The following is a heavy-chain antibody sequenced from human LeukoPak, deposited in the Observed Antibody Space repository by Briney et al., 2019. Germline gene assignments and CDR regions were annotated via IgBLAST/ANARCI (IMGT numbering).Heavy chain of an antibody. CDR1: GGSISSYS. CDR2: IYTSGST. CDR3: ARGDSRWFDP. V-gene: IGHV4-4*07. Sequence: SETLSLTCTVSGGSISSYSRSWIRQPAGKGLEWIGRIYTSGSTKYNTSPKSGVPMSVDTSTNKFSQKLSSVTAADTAVYYCARGDSRWFDPWGQGTLVTVSS. J-gene: IGHJ5*02.